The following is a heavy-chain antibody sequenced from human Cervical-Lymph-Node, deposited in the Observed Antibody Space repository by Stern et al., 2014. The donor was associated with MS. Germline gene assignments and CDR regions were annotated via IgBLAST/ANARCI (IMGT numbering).Heavy chain of an antibody. CDR3: ARSADIELVVYAGPNAFDI. CDR1: GFPFEDYA. V-gene: IGHV3-9*01. Sequence: EVQLVESGGGFVQPGRSLRLSCVASGFPFEDYAMHWVRQAPGKGLEWVSYIRWHGETTDYADSVKGRFIISRDKAKNSLYLQMSSLRPEDTALYYCARSADIELVVYAGPNAFDIWGQGTMVTVSS. D-gene: IGHD2-8*02. CDR2: IRWHGETT. J-gene: IGHJ3*02.